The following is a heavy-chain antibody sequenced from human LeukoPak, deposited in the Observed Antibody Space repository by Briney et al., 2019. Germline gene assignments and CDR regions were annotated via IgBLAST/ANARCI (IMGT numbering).Heavy chain of an antibody. J-gene: IGHJ6*03. D-gene: IGHD4-11*01. CDR3: ARVDYSNPTPDYYYYYMDV. CDR2: ISGSGGST. V-gene: IGHV3-23*01. CDR1: GFTFSTYA. Sequence: GGSLRLSCAASGFTFSTYAMSWVRQAPGKGLEWVSGISGSGGSTYYADSVKGRFTISRDNAKNSLYLQVNSLRAEDTAVYYCARVDYSNPTPDYYYYYMDVWGKGTTVTVSS.